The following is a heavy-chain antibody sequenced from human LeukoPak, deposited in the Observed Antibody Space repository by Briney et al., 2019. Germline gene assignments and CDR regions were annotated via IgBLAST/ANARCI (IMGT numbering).Heavy chain of an antibody. J-gene: IGHJ4*02. Sequence: GGSLRLSCAASGFTFSNYGMHWVRQAPGKGLEWLALIYFDGSNKYYADTVKGRFTISRDNSKSTLYLQMNSPRAEDTALYYCARDRDSGGRQGYYSDYWGQGTLVTVSP. D-gene: IGHD3-10*01. CDR1: GFTFSNYG. CDR2: IYFDGSNK. CDR3: ARDRDSGGRQGYYSDY. V-gene: IGHV3-33*01.